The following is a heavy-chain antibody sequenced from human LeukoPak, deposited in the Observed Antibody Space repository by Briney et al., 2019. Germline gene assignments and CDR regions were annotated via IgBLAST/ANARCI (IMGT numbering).Heavy chain of an antibody. Sequence: GGSLRLSCAASGFTFSSYAMHWVRQAPGKGLEWVSSISSSSSYIYYADSVKGRFTISRDNAKNSLYLQMNSLRAEDTAVYYCARDRFDWLVSLDYWGQGTLVTVSS. CDR2: ISSSSSYI. CDR1: GFTFSSYA. D-gene: IGHD3-9*01. V-gene: IGHV3-21*01. CDR3: ARDRFDWLVSLDY. J-gene: IGHJ4*02.